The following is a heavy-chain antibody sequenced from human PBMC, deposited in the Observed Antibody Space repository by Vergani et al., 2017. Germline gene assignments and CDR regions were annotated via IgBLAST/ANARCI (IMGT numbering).Heavy chain of an antibody. CDR2: IYSGDET. D-gene: IGHD4-11*01. Sequence: ELQLVESGGGLVQPGGSLGLSCAASGSTVSGNYMTWVRQAPGKGLEWVSHIYSGDETYYADSVKGRVTISRDTSKNTLHLQINNLRVEDTAVYYCARVNTETNGHLYYYYYMDVWGQGTAVTVS. V-gene: IGHV3-66*02. CDR1: GSTVSGNY. CDR3: ARVNTETNGHLYYYYYMDV. J-gene: IGHJ6*03.